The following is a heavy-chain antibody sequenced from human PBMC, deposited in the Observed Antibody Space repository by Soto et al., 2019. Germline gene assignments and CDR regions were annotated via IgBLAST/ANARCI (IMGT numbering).Heavy chain of an antibody. V-gene: IGHV1-46*01. CDR1: GYTFTSYY. J-gene: IGHJ5*02. D-gene: IGHD2-21*02. Sequence: ASVKVSCKASGYTFTSYYMHWVRQAPGQGLEWMGRMNPSGGNTSYAQKFQGRVTMTRDKSTSTVYMELSSLRSEDTAVYYCARGGGGDFLPPNWFDPWGQGTLVTVSS. CDR3: ARGGGGDFLPPNWFDP. CDR2: MNPSGGNT.